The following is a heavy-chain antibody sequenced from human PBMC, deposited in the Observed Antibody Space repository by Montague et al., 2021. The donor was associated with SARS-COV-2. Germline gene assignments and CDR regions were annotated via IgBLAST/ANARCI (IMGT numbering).Heavy chain of an antibody. CDR2: VYSNGKT. CDR3: AWITVITLCYFDS. D-gene: IGHD3-22*01. Sequence: TLSLTCSVPGDSIDNNRYYWGWIRQPAGQGLEWIGRVYSNGKTNYNPSLKSRVTIVLDTPKNHFSLKLESVTAADTAVYYCAWITVITLCYFDSWGQGSLVTVAS. V-gene: IGHV4-61*02. J-gene: IGHJ4*02. CDR1: GDSIDNNRYY.